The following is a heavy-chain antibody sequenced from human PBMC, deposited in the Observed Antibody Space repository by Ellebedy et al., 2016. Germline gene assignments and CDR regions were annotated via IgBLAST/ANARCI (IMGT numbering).Heavy chain of an antibody. J-gene: IGHJ6*02. Sequence: GGSLRLSXAASGFTFSSYSMNWVRQAPGKGLEWVSSISSSSSYIYYADSVKGRFTISRDNAKNSLYLQMNSLRAEDTAVYYCARARSVGVAGTGVGRYYYYGMDVWGQGTTVTVSS. D-gene: IGHD6-19*01. CDR2: ISSSSSYI. V-gene: IGHV3-21*01. CDR1: GFTFSSYS. CDR3: ARARSVGVAGTGVGRYYYYGMDV.